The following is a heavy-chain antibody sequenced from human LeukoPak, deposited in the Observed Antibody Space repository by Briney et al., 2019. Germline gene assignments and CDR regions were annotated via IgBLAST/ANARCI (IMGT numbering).Heavy chain of an antibody. V-gene: IGHV3-30*18. CDR1: GFTFNTYD. D-gene: IGHD5-18*01. Sequence: GGSLRLSCAASGFTFNTYDMHWVRQAPGKGLEWVAVILHDGSNKYYADSVKGRFTISRDNSKNTLYLQINSLRPEDTAVYYCAKGIQQWSSYMDVWGKGTTVTVSS. J-gene: IGHJ6*03. CDR2: ILHDGSNK. CDR3: AKGIQQWSSYMDV.